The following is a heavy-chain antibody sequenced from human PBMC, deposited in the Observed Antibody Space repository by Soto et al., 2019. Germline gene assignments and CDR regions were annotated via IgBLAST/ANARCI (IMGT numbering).Heavy chain of an antibody. J-gene: IGHJ6*02. Sequence: EVQLVESGGGLVQPGRSLRLSCAASGFTFDDYAMHWVRQAPGKGLEWVSGISWNSGSIGYADSVKGRFTISRDNAKNSVYMQMTGLRAEDTALYYGAKVTLVRGGDYGMDVWGQGTTVTVFS. V-gene: IGHV3-9*01. CDR1: GFTFDDYA. D-gene: IGHD6-13*01. CDR3: AKVTLVRGGDYGMDV. CDR2: ISWNSGSI.